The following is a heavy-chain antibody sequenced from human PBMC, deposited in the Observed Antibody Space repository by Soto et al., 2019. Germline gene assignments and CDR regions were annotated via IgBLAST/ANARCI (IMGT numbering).Heavy chain of an antibody. Sequence: QVQLVESGGGVAQTGKSLRLSCSGSGVTLRDYGMHWVRQAPGKGLAWVADISYDAASEHYADSVKGGFSISRDNSNNTVSLHMNSLGPGDTAVYYCARDSRRLQLVVIDFWGQGILVTVSS. J-gene: IGHJ4*02. V-gene: IGHV3-30*03. D-gene: IGHD6-6*01. CDR3: ARDSRRLQLVVIDF. CDR1: GVTLRDYG. CDR2: ISYDAASE.